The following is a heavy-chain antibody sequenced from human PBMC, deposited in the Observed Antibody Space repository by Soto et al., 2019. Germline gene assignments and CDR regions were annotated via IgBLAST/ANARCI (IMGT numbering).Heavy chain of an antibody. V-gene: IGHV3-15*07. J-gene: IGHJ1*01. CDR2: IKSKTDGGTT. Sequence: EVQLVESGGGLVKPGGSLRLSCAASGFTFSNAWMNWVRQAPGKGLEWVGRIKSKTDGGTTDYAAPVKGRFTISRDDSKNTLYLQMNSLKTEDTAVYYCTTASLLHIVVVTGFYLFGHWGQGTLVTVSS. D-gene: IGHD2-21*02. CDR1: GFTFSNAW. CDR3: TTASLLHIVVVTGFYLFGH.